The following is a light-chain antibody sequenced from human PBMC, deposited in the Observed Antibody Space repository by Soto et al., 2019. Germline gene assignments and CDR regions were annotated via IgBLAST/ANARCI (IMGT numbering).Light chain of an antibody. CDR2: DAY. J-gene: IGKJ4*01. CDR3: QQYHNLGRLT. CDR1: QDISNY. Sequence: DIQMTHSPSSLSASVGDRVTITFQASQDISNYLNWYQQKPGKATKLLIYDAYNFEKGVQSRFIVSGSGTDFTFTISSLQPADIASYYWQQYHNLGRLTFGGGTTVEIK. V-gene: IGKV1-33*01.